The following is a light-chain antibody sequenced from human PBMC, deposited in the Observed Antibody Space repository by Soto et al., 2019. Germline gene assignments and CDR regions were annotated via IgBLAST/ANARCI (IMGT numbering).Light chain of an antibody. V-gene: IGLV2-11*01. CDR3: CSYAGSYV. Sequence: QSALTQPRSVSGSPGQSVTISCTGTSSDVGSYNYVSWYQQHPGKAPKLIIYDFRKRPSGVPDRFSGSKSGNTASLTISGLQAEDEADYYCCSYAGSYVFGTGTKLTVL. J-gene: IGLJ1*01. CDR2: DFR. CDR1: SSDVGSYNY.